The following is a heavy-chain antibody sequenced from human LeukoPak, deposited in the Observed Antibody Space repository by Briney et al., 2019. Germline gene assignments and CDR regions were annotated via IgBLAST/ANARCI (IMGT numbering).Heavy chain of an antibody. Sequence: PSETLSLTCAVYGGAFSGYYWSWIRQPPGKGLEWIGEINHSGSTNYNPSVKSRVTISVDTSKNQFSLKLSSVTAEDTAVYYCARRAFYYYDSSGYYYVGRNTFDYWGQGTLVTVSS. CDR1: GGAFSGYY. CDR3: ARRAFYYYDSSGYYYVGRNTFDY. J-gene: IGHJ4*02. D-gene: IGHD3-22*01. V-gene: IGHV4-34*01. CDR2: INHSGST.